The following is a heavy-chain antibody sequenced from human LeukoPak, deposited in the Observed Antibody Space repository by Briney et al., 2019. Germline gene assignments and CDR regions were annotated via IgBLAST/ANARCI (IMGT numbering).Heavy chain of an antibody. D-gene: IGHD4-23*01. J-gene: IGHJ6*03. CDR2: ISSSGTNI. V-gene: IGHV3-11*04. Sequence: GGSLRLSCAASGFTFSDYYMSWIRQAPGKGLEWVSYISSSGTNIYYADSVKGRFTISRDNAKNSLYLQMNSLRAEDTALYYCARDGDTVLTRGYYYYMDVWGKGTTVTVSS. CDR1: GFTFSDYY. CDR3: ARDGDTVLTRGYYYYMDV.